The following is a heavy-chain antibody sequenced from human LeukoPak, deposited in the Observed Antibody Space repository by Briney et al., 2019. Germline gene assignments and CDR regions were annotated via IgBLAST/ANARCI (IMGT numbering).Heavy chain of an antibody. J-gene: IGHJ3*02. Sequence: SGGSPRLSCAASGFTFSSYWMTWVRHAPGKGLEWVANIKQDGSEKYYVDSVKGRFTISRDNAKNSLYLQMNSLRAEDTAVYYCARAQQWLASDAFDIWGQGTMVTVSS. D-gene: IGHD6-19*01. V-gene: IGHV3-7*01. CDR1: GFTFSSYW. CDR3: ARAQQWLASDAFDI. CDR2: IKQDGSEK.